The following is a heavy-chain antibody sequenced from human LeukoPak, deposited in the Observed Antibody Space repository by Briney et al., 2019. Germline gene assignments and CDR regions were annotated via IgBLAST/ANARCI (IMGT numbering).Heavy chain of an antibody. Sequence: PSETLSLTCTVSGGSISSYYWSWIRQPPGKGLEWIGYIYYSGSTNYNPSLKSRVTISVDTSKNQFSLKLSSVTAADTAVYYCARQDIVVVVAENWYFDLWGRGTLVTVSS. J-gene: IGHJ2*01. D-gene: IGHD2-15*01. V-gene: IGHV4-59*01. CDR1: GGSISSYY. CDR3: ARQDIVVVVAENWYFDL. CDR2: IYYSGST.